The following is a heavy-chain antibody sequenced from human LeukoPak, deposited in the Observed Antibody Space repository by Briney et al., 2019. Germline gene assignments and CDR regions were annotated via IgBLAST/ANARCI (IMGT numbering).Heavy chain of an antibody. D-gene: IGHD3-10*01. Sequence: GGSLRLSCSASGFTFTNYEMNWVRQAPGKGLEWVSYISSSSSTIYYADSVKGRFTISRDNAKNSLYLQMNSLRAEDTALYYCARDLEGTGFDYWGQGTLVTVSS. CDR1: GFTFTNYE. CDR3: ARDLEGTGFDY. V-gene: IGHV3-48*03. CDR2: ISSSSSTI. J-gene: IGHJ4*02.